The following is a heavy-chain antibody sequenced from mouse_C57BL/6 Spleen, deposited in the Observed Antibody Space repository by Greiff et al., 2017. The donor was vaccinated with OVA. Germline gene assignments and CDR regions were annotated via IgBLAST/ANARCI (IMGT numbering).Heavy chain of an antibody. V-gene: IGHV1-5*01. J-gene: IGHJ2*01. D-gene: IGHD1-1*01. CDR1: GYTFTSYW. Sequence: DVKLQESGTVLARPGASVKMSCKTSGYTFTSYWMHWVKQRPGQGLEWIGAIYPGNSDTSYNQKFKGKAKLTAVTSASTAYMELSSLTNEDSAVYYCTRITTVVADFDYWGQGTTLTVSS. CDR3: TRITTVVADFDY. CDR2: IYPGNSDT.